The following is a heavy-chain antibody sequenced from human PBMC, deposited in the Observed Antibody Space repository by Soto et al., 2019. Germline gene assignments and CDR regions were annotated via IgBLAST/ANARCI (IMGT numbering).Heavy chain of an antibody. J-gene: IGHJ4*02. V-gene: IGHV3-33*03. CDR3: GTDIGGGSWYSLAY. CDR2: IWYDGSKT. D-gene: IGHD2-15*01. CDR1: GFRFSGYG. Sequence: QVHLVESGGGVVQPGTSLRLACAASGFRFSGYGMQWVRQTPGKGLEWVGGIWYDGSKTFYADAVKGRFTISRDNSNNNVFLPMDSRREEDTAVYPGGTDIGGGSWYSLAYLGPGSLVTACS.